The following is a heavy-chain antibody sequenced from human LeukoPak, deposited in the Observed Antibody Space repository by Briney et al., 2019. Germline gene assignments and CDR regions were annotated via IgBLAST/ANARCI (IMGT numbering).Heavy chain of an antibody. CDR3: VRDYDGSGSYYLSNWFDP. CDR2: IKCDGSEK. D-gene: IGHD3-10*01. J-gene: IGHJ5*02. V-gene: IGHV3-52*01. Sequence: GGSLRLSCAASGFTFSSSWMHWVCQAPEKGREWVADIKCDGSEKYYVDSVKGRLTISRDNAKNSLYLQVNSLRAEDMTVYYCVRDYDGSGSYYLSNWFDPWGQGTLVTVSS. CDR1: GFTFSSSW.